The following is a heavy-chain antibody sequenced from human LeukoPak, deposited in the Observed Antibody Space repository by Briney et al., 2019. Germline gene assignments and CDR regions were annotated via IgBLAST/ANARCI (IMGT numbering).Heavy chain of an antibody. Sequence: SETLSLTCAVYGGSFSGYYWSWIRQPPGKGLEWIGEIYHSGSTNYNPSLKSRVTISVDKSKNQFSLKLSSVTAADTAVYYCARLTTVYEYFDYWGQGTLVTVSS. V-gene: IGHV4-34*01. CDR1: GGSFSGYY. J-gene: IGHJ4*02. CDR2: IYHSGST. CDR3: ARLTTVYEYFDY. D-gene: IGHD4-11*01.